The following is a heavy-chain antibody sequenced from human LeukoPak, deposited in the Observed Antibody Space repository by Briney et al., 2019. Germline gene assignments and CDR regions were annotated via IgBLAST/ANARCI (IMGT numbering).Heavy chain of an antibody. V-gene: IGHV4-59*01. CDR1: GGSISSYY. CDR2: IYYSGST. CDR3: ARDRDDYGVDY. Sequence: SETLSLTCTVSGGSISSYYWSWIRQPPGKGLEWIGYIYYSGSTNYNPSLKSRVTISVDTSKNQFSLKLSSVTAADTAAYYCARDRDDYGVDYWGQGTLVTVSS. D-gene: IGHD4-17*01. J-gene: IGHJ4*02.